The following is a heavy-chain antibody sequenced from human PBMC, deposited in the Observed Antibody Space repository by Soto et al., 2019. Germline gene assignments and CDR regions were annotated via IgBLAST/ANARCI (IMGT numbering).Heavy chain of an antibody. V-gene: IGHV3-33*01. CDR3: AREQVAAAGTLTFGGVLDY. J-gene: IGHJ4*02. D-gene: IGHD6-13*01. CDR1: GFTFSSYG. Sequence: QVQLVESGGGVVQPGRSLRLSCAASGFTFSSYGMHWVRQAPGKGLEWVAVIWYDGSNKYYADSVKGRFTISRDNSKNTLYLQMNSLRAEDTAVYYCAREQVAAAGTLTFGGVLDYWGQGTLVTVSS. CDR2: IWYDGSNK.